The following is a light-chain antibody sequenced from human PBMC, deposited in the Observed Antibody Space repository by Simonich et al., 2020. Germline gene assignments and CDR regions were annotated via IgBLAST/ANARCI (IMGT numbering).Light chain of an antibody. Sequence: DIVMTQSPDSLAVSLGERDTIHCTSSQSVLYSSNNKNYLAWYQQKPGPPPKLLIYWESTRESGVPDRFSGSWSGTDVTLPISSLQAEDVAVYYCQQYYSTPPAFGQGTKLEIK. CDR1: QSVLYSSNNKNY. CDR3: QQYYSTPPA. J-gene: IGKJ2*01. CDR2: WES. V-gene: IGKV4-1*01.